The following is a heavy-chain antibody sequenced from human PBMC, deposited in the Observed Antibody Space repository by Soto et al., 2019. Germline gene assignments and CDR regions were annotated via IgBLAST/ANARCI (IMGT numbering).Heavy chain of an antibody. CDR1: GFTLSNAW. D-gene: IGHD3-3*01. CDR2: IKSKTDGGTT. Sequence: PGGSLRLSCAASGFTLSNAWMSWVRQAPGKGLEWVGRIKSKTDGGTTDYAAPVKGRFTISRDDSKNTLYLQKNSLKPEDTAVYYCTTLGYDFWSGYLPYYYYGMDVWGQGTTVTVSS. CDR3: TTLGYDFWSGYLPYYYYGMDV. J-gene: IGHJ6*02. V-gene: IGHV3-15*01.